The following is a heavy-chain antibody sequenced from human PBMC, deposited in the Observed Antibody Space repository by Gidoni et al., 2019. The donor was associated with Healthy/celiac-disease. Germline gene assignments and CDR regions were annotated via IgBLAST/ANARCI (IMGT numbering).Heavy chain of an antibody. D-gene: IGHD2-15*01. CDR1: GFTVSRYA. CDR3: AKSPARGPPEYCSGGSCYFY. Sequence: EVQLLESGAGLVKPGGSLRLSCAASGFTVSRYALNWVLQAAGKGLDWVSAISGSGGSTYYADSVKGRFTISRDNSKNTLYLQMNSLRAEDTAVYYCAKSPARGPPEYCSGGSCYFYWGQGTLVTVSS. CDR2: ISGSGGST. V-gene: IGHV3-23*01. J-gene: IGHJ4*02.